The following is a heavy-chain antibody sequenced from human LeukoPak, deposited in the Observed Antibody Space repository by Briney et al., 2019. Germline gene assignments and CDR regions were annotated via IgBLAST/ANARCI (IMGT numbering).Heavy chain of an antibody. J-gene: IGHJ4*02. D-gene: IGHD2-2*02. V-gene: IGHV3-53*01. Sequence: GGSLRLSCTVSGFTVSSNSMSWVRQAPGKGLEWVSFIYSDNTHYSDSVKGRFTISRDNSKNTLYLQMNSLRAEDTAVYYCASLAYTHFDYWGQGTLVTVSS. CDR1: GFTVSSNS. CDR2: IYSDNT. CDR3: ASLAYTHFDY.